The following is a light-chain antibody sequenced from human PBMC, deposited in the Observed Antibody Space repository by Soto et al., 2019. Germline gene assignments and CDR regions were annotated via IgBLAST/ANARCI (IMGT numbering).Light chain of an antibody. Sequence: EIVMTQSPLSLPVTPGEPASISCRSSQSLLHSNGYNYLDWYLQKPGQSPQLLIYLGSTRASGVPDGFGGSGSGTDFTLKISRVEAEDVGVYYCMQALQSPLTFGGGTKVEIK. J-gene: IGKJ4*01. CDR3: MQALQSPLT. CDR1: QSLLHSNGYNY. V-gene: IGKV2-28*01. CDR2: LGS.